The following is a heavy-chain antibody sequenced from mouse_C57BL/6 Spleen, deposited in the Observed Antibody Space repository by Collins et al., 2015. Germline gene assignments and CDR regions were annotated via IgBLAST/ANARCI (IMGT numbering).Heavy chain of an antibody. D-gene: IGHD1-1*01. Sequence: QVQLKQSGAELVRPGASVKLSCKASGYTFTDYYXNWVKQRPGQGLEWIARIYPGGGNTYYNEKFKGKATLTAEKSSNTAYMQFSSLTSEDSAVYFCARGDGSSYVDYYAMDYWGQGTSVTVSS. CDR2: IYPGGGNT. J-gene: IGHJ4*01. CDR3: ARGDGSSYVDYYAMDY. CDR1: GYTFTDYY. V-gene: IGHV1-76*01.